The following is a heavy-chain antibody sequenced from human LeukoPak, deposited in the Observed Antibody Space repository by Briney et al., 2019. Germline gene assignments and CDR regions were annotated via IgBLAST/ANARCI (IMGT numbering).Heavy chain of an antibody. V-gene: IGHV1-24*01. Sequence: ASVKVSCKVSGYTLTELSMHWGRQAPGKGLELMGSFDPEDGETIYAQKFQGRVTMTEDTSTDTAYMELRSLRSADTAVYYCATDASLFNIVGATGGAFDIWGQGTMVTVSS. CDR1: GYTLTELS. CDR2: FDPEDGET. J-gene: IGHJ3*02. CDR3: ATDASLFNIVGATGGAFDI. D-gene: IGHD1-26*01.